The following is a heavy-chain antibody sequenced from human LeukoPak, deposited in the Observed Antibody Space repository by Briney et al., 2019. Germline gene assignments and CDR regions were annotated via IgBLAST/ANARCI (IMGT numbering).Heavy chain of an antibody. CDR1: GFTFSSYW. CDR3: TRSCSGYDYSTDY. V-gene: IGHV3-74*03. CDR2: INSDGSST. D-gene: IGHD5-12*01. Sequence: PGGSLRLSCAASGFTFSSYWMHWVRHAPGKGLVWVSRINSDGSSTAYADSVEGRFTISRDNAKNTLYLQMNSLRAEDTAVYYGTRSCSGYDYSTDYWGQGTLVTASS. J-gene: IGHJ4*02.